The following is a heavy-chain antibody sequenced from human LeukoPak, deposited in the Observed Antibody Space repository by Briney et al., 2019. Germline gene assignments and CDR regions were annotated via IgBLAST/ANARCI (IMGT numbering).Heavy chain of an antibody. J-gene: IGHJ4*02. CDR1: GYTLTELS. Sequence: ASVKVSCKVSGYTLTELSMHWLQPAPGKGLEWMGGFDPEDGETIYAQKFQGRVTMTEVTSADTAYMDLSSLRSKNTVVYYSARDYRYSYDFDYWGQGTLVTVSS. CDR3: ARDYRYSYDFDY. D-gene: IGHD5-18*01. V-gene: IGHV1-24*01. CDR2: FDPEDGET.